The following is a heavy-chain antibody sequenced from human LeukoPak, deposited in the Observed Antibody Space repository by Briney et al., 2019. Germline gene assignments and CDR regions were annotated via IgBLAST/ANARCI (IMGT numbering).Heavy chain of an antibody. CDR2: IYPGDSDT. CDR3: ARSPPYYDFWSGYYPRYYYYGMDV. Sequence: PGESLKISCKGSGYSFTSYWIGWVRQIPGKGLGWMGIIYPGDSDTRYSPSFQGQVTISADKSISTAYLQWSSLKASDTAMYYCARSPPYYDFWSGYYPRYYYYGMDVWGQGTTVTVSS. CDR1: GYSFTSYW. V-gene: IGHV5-51*01. D-gene: IGHD3-3*01. J-gene: IGHJ6*02.